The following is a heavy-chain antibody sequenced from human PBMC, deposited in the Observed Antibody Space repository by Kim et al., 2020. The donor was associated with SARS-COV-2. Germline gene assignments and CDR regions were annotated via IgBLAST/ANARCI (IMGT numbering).Heavy chain of an antibody. V-gene: IGHV1-69*10. CDR3: ATSLPIFGVVINY. CDR1: GGTFSNYA. Sequence: SVKVSCKASGGTFSNYAISGVRQPPGQGLEWMGRIIPILGIANYAQKFQGRVTITADKSTSTAYMELSSLRSRDTAVYYCATSLPIFGVVINYWGQGTLVTVS. D-gene: IGHD3-3*01. CDR2: IIPILGIA. J-gene: IGHJ4*02.